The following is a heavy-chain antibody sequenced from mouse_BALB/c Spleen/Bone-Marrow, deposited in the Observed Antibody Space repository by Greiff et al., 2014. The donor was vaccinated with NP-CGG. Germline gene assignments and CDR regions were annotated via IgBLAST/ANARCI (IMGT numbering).Heavy chain of an antibody. J-gene: IGHJ2*01. CDR3: TPHPFDY. Sequence: EVKLMESGGGLVQPGGSMKLSCAASGFAFSDTWLDWVRQSPEKGPEWVAEIRTEADDHATYYAESVKGRFTISRDDSISSVYLQMNSLRAEDTGIYYCTPHPFDYWGQGTTLTVSS. CDR1: GFAFSDTW. CDR2: IRTEADDHAT. V-gene: IGHV6-6*01.